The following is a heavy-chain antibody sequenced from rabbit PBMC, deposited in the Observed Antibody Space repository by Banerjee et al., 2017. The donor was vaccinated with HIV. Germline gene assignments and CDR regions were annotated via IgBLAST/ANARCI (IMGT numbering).Heavy chain of an antibody. D-gene: IGHD6-1*01. Sequence: QEQLVESGGDLVKPGASLTLTCTASGFDFSSNAMCWVRQAPGKGLEWIACINTSTGNTVYASWAKGRFTISKTSSTTVTLEMTSLTAADTATYFCARNGGMLDYKLWGPGTLVTVS. CDR2: INTSTGNT. CDR3: ARNGGMLDYKL. J-gene: IGHJ6*01. V-gene: IGHV1S45*01. CDR1: GFDFSSNA.